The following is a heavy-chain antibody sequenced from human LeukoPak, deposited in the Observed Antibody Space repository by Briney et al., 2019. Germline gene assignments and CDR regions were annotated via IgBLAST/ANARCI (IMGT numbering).Heavy chain of an antibody. D-gene: IGHD3-22*01. V-gene: IGHV1-24*01. Sequence: ASVKVSCKVSGNRLTELSVHWGRQAPGKGLEWMGGFDVEAGDTKYAQNFQGRVTMTEDTSTDTAYMELSSLRSEDTAVYYCATDPTYYFDGSGYYHVDYWGQGTLVTVSS. CDR3: ATDPTYYFDGSGYYHVDY. J-gene: IGHJ4*02. CDR2: FDVEAGDT. CDR1: GNRLTELS.